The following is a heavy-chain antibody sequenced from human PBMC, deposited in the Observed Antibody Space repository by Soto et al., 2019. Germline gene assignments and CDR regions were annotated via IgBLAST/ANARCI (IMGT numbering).Heavy chain of an antibody. Sequence: PGGSLRLSCAASGFTFSNSWMSWFRQAPGKGLEWVGRIKSKTDGGTTDYAAPVKGRFTISRDDSKNTLYLQMNSLKTEDTAVYYCTTALVVAAVFGVWGQGTTVTVSS. V-gene: IGHV3-15*01. J-gene: IGHJ6*02. CDR2: IKSKTDGGTT. CDR3: TTALVVAAVFGV. D-gene: IGHD2-15*01. CDR1: GFTFSNSW.